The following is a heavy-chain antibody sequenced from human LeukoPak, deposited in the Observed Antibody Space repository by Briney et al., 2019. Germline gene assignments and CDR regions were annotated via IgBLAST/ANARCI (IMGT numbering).Heavy chain of an antibody. V-gene: IGHV3-48*03. J-gene: IGHJ4*02. Sequence: QPGGSLRLSCAASGFTFSSYEMNWVRPAPGKGLEWVSYISSSGGSIYYADSVKGRFTISRDHAKNSLYLQMNGLRGEDTAVYYCARGFDSGYWGQGTLVTVSS. CDR2: ISSSGGSI. D-gene: IGHD3-9*01. CDR3: ARGFDSGY. CDR1: GFTFSSYE.